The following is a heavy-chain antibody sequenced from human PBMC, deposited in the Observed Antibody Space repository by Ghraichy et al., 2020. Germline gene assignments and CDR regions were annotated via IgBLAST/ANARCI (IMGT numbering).Heavy chain of an antibody. CDR2: ISGSGGST. CDR3: AAHDFWSGPNWFDP. Sequence: GGSLRLSCAASGFTFSNYAMSWVRQAPGKGLEWVSAISGSGGSTYYADSVKGRFTISRDNSKNTLYLQMNSLRAEDTAVYYCAAHDFWSGPNWFDPWGQGTLVTVSS. D-gene: IGHD3-3*01. CDR1: GFTFSNYA. J-gene: IGHJ5*02. V-gene: IGHV3-23*01.